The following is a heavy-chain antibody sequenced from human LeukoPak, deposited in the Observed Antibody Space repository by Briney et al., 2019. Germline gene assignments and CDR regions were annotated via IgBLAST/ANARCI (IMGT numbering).Heavy chain of an antibody. CDR2: ISYDGSNK. J-gene: IGHJ4*02. CDR1: GFTFSSYA. Sequence: GGSLRLSCAASGFTFSSYAMHWVRQAPGKGLEWVAVISYDGSNKYYADSVKGRFTISRDNSKNTLYLQMNSLRAEDTAVYYCARDVETYRDGSGSPFPFDYWGQGTLVTVSS. D-gene: IGHD3-10*01. CDR3: ARDVETYRDGSGSPFPFDY. V-gene: IGHV3-30-3*01.